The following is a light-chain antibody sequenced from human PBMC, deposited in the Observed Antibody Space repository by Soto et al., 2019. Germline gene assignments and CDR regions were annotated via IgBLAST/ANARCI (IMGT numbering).Light chain of an antibody. Sequence: EIVLTQFPDTLSLSPGERATLSCRASQSVSSSSLAWYQQKRGQAPRLLIHGASSRATGIPDRFSGSGSGTEFTLTISSLQSEDFAVYYCQQYNNWPPITFGQGTRLEIK. J-gene: IGKJ5*01. V-gene: IGKV3D-15*01. CDR3: QQYNNWPPIT. CDR2: GAS. CDR1: QSVSSSS.